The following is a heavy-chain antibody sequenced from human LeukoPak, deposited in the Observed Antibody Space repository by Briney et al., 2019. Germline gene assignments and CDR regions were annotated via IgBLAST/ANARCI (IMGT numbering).Heavy chain of an antibody. CDR3: ARGTTGFDY. V-gene: IGHV4-30-4*08. D-gene: IGHD1-1*01. CDR1: GFTFSDYY. J-gene: IGHJ4*02. CDR2: IYYSGST. Sequence: LRLSCAASGFTFSDYYMSWIRQPPGKGLEWIGYIYYSGSTYYNPSLKSRVTISVDTSKNQFSLKLSSVTAADTAVYYCARGTTGFDYWGQGTLVTVSS.